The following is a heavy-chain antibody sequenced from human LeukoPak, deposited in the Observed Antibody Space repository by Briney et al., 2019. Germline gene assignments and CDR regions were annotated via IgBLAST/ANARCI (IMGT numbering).Heavy chain of an antibody. CDR3: VRGLIKGIAVAGTG. Sequence: SDTLSLTCAVSGYSISSSKWWGWIRQPPGKGLEWIAYIYHSGSTYYNPSLKSRVTLSVDTSKNQFSLRLSSVTAVDTAVYYCVRGLIKGIAVAGTGWGQGTLVTVSS. CDR1: GYSISSSKW. D-gene: IGHD6-19*01. V-gene: IGHV4-28*03. J-gene: IGHJ4*02. CDR2: IYHSGST.